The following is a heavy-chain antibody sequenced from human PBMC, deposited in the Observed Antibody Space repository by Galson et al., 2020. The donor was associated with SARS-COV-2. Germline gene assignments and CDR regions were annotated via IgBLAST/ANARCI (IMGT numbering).Heavy chain of an antibody. J-gene: IGHJ4*02. CDR2: VNFDGSRT. D-gene: IGHD3-16*02. V-gene: IGHV3-74*01. Sequence: GESLKISCTASGFIFSTYWMHWVRQAPGKGLVWVSRVNFDGSRTTYADSVKGRFTISRDNAKNTLYLQMDSLRAEDTAVYYCARVTGAYVWGSFRQHDLDYWGQGTLVTVSS. CDR1: GFIFSTYW. CDR3: ARVTGAYVWGSFRQHDLDY.